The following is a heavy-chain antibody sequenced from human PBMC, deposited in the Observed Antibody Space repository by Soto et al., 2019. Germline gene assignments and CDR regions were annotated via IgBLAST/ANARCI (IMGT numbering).Heavy chain of an antibody. Sequence: GGSLRLSCAASGFTFSSYSMNWVRQAPGKGLEWVSYISSSSSTIYYADSVKGRFTISRDNAKNSLYLQMNSLRDEDTAVYYCASSRGYSYGYSPRLFDYWGQGTLVTVSS. V-gene: IGHV3-48*02. D-gene: IGHD5-18*01. J-gene: IGHJ4*02. CDR1: GFTFSSYS. CDR2: ISSSSSTI. CDR3: ASSRGYSYGYSPRLFDY.